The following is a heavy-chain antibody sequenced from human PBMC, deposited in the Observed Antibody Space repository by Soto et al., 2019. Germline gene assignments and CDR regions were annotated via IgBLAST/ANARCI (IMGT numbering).Heavy chain of an antibody. J-gene: IGHJ4*02. CDR1: GFSLSTGGVG. D-gene: IGHD4-17*01. V-gene: IGHV2-5*02. Sequence: QITLKESGPTLVKPTQTLTLTCTLSGFSLSTGGVGVGWIRQSPGKALEWLAVIYWDDVKHYSPSLERRITIIKDTSESEVVLTMTNMDPVDTATYDCERKGSGDYALDYWGQGILVTVSS. CDR3: ERKGSGDYALDY. CDR2: IYWDDVK.